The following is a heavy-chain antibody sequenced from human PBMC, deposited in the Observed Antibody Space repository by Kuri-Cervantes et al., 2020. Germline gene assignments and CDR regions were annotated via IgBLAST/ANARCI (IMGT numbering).Heavy chain of an antibody. CDR3: ARVGGYCSSTNCFGYYLDV. D-gene: IGHD2-2*01. V-gene: IGHV3-11*01. CDR2: ISSSGSTI. J-gene: IGHJ6*03. Sequence: GESLKISCAAFGFTFSDYYMSWIRQAPGKGLEWVSYISSSGSTIYYADSVKGRFTISRDNAKNSLYLQTNSLRAEDTAVYYCARVGGYCSSTNCFGYYLDVWGKGTTVTVSS. CDR1: GFTFSDYY.